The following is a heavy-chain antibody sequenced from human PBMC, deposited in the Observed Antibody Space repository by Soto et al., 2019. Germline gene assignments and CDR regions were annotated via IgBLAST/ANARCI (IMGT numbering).Heavy chain of an antibody. CDR1: GAPFSGYY. Sequence: SETLSLTCSVYGAPFSGYYWTWIRQPPGKGLEWIGEINHTGSTKYNPSLKSRVTISLDTSKNQFSLSLRSVTAADTAAYYCARGREIFGAVTQFEYRGQGTQLTVS. CDR2: INHTGST. J-gene: IGHJ4*02. D-gene: IGHD3-3*01. V-gene: IGHV4-34*01. CDR3: ARGREIFGAVTQFEY.